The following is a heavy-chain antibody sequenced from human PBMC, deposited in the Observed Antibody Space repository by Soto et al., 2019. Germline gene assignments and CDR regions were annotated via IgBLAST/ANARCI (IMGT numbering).Heavy chain of an antibody. Sequence: SETLSLTCGVSGGSISSYYWWSWVRQPPGRGLEWIGEIYHSGSTNYNPSLKSRVTISVDKSKDQFSLELTSVTAADTAVYFCARDRPSEYTYGSSGWSDTWGQGTLVTVSS. CDR1: GGSISSYYW. V-gene: IGHV4-4*02. J-gene: IGHJ5*02. CDR2: IYHSGST. CDR3: ARDRPSEYTYGSSGWSDT. D-gene: IGHD5-18*01.